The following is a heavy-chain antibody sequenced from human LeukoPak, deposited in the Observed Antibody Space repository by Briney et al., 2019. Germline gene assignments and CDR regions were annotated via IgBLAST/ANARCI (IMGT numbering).Heavy chain of an antibody. CDR2: FDPEDGET. D-gene: IGHD1-26*01. Sequence: ASVKVSCKVSGYTLTELSMHWVRQAPGKGLEWMGGFDPEDGETIYAQKFQGRVTMTEDTSTDTAYMELSSLRSDDTAVYYCARGAQVGATDDYWGQGTLVTVSS. CDR3: ARGAQVGATDDY. J-gene: IGHJ4*02. V-gene: IGHV1-24*01. CDR1: GYTLTELS.